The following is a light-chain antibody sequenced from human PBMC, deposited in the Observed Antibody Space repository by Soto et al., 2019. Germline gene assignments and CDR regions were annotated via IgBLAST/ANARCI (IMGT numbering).Light chain of an antibody. CDR3: QVWDSTTAVL. CDR2: RDY. Sequence: SYELTQPLSVSVALGQTARITCGGSKIGSKSVHWYQKRPGQAPVVVMYRDYHRPSEIPERFSGSNSGNTATLTISRAQAGDEADYYCQVWDSTTAVLFGGGTKLTVL. V-gene: IGLV3-9*01. CDR1: KIGSKS. J-gene: IGLJ2*01.